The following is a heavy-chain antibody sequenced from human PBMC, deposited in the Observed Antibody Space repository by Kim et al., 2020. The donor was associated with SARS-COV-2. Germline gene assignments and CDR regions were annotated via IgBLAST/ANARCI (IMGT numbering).Heavy chain of an antibody. Sequence: GGSLRLSCAASGFTFNNYAMSWVRQAPGRGLEWVSVISNGGSHKYYADSVKGRFTISRDNSKNTLYLQMDSLGAEDTAVYYCARDNRRVAGNAFAFDFWGQGTMVTVSS. CDR3: ARDNRRVAGNAFAFDF. J-gene: IGHJ3*01. V-gene: IGHV3-23*03. CDR2: ISNGGSHK. CDR1: GFTFNNYA. D-gene: IGHD6-19*01.